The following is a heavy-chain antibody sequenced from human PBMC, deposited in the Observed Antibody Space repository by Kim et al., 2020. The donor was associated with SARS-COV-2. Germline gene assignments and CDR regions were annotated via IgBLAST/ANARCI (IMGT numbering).Heavy chain of an antibody. Sequence: ASVKVSCKASGYTFTSYGISWVRQAPGQGLEWMGWISAYNGNTNYAQKLQGRVTITTDTSTSTACMELRSLRSDDTAVYYCARIPLWFGELSAHYGMDVWGQGTTVTVSS. D-gene: IGHD3-10*01. V-gene: IGHV1-18*01. CDR2: ISAYNGNT. CDR3: ARIPLWFGELSAHYGMDV. CDR1: GYTFTSYG. J-gene: IGHJ6*02.